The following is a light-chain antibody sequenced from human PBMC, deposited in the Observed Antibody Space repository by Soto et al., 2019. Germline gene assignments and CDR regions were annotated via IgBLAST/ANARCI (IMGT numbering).Light chain of an antibody. CDR3: ATWDDSLHAWV. V-gene: IGLV1-44*01. CDR1: RSNIGRST. Sequence: QSVLTQPPSTSGTPGQRVTISCSGSRSNIGRSTVSWYHQFPGTAPKLLIYGNNQRPSGVPDRFSGSKSGTSASLAIIGLRSEDEAVYYCATWDDSLHAWVFGGGTQLTVL. CDR2: GNN. J-gene: IGLJ3*02.